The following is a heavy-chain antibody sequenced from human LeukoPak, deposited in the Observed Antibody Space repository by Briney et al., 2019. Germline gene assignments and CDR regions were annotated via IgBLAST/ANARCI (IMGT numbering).Heavy chain of an antibody. CDR3: AKVRERWLQLMDFDH. CDR1: GFTFDDYA. CDR2: ISWNSGSI. V-gene: IGHV3-9*01. D-gene: IGHD5-24*01. J-gene: IGHJ4*02. Sequence: GGSLRLSCAASGFTFDDYAMHWVRQAPGKGLEWVSGISWNSGSIGYADSVKGRFTISRDNAKNSLYLQMNSLRAEDTALYYCAKVRERWLQLMDFDHWGQGTLVTVSS.